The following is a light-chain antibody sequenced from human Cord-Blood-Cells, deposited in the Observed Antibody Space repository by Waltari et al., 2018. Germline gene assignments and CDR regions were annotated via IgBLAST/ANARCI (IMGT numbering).Light chain of an antibody. J-gene: IGKJ4*01. CDR2: GAS. CDR1: QSVSSN. Sequence: EIVMTQSPATLSVSPGERATLSCRASQSVSSNLAWYQQKPGQAPRLLIYGASTRATGIPARCSGSSSGTEFTLTISSLQSEDFAVDYCQQYNNWPSLTFGGGTKVEIK. V-gene: IGKV3-15*01. CDR3: QQYNNWPSLT.